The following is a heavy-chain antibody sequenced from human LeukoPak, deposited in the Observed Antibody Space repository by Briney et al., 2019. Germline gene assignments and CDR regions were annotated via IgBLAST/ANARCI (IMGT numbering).Heavy chain of an antibody. D-gene: IGHD5-18*01. Sequence: ASVKVSCKASGYTFTGYYMHWVRQAPGQGLEWMGWINPNSGGTNFAQKFQGRVTMTRDTSISTAYMELSRLTSDDTAVYYCARDFGTYGTAMATGFDYWGQGTLVTVSS. V-gene: IGHV1-2*02. CDR3: ARDFGTYGTAMATGFDY. CDR1: GYTFTGYY. J-gene: IGHJ4*02. CDR2: INPNSGGT.